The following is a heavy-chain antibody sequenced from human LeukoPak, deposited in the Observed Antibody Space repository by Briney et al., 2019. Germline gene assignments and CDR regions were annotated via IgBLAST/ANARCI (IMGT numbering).Heavy chain of an antibody. CDR2: INHSGST. CDR3: ARQGRPAALDY. J-gene: IGHJ4*02. Sequence: PSETLSLTCAVYGGSFSGYYWSWIRQPPGKGLEWIGEINHSGSTNYNPSLKSRVTISVDTSKNQFSLKLSSVTAADTAVYYCARQGRPAALDYWGQGTLVTVSS. CDR1: GGSFSGYY. D-gene: IGHD6-13*01. V-gene: IGHV4-34*01.